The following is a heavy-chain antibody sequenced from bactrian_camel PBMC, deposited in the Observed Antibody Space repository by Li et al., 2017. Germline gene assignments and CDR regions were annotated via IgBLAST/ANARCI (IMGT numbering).Heavy chain of an antibody. J-gene: IGHJ6*01. V-gene: IGHV3S26*01. CDR3: TARRTYAASCPRNSADFTY. CDR1: GYIYSSHC. D-gene: IGHD1*01. Sequence: HVQLVESGGGAVQAGGSLRLSCVASGYIYSSHCMGWVRQAPGKEREWVSSILSRGDRTYYSDSVNGRFTISQDKPKNMLIIQMNSLRPEDTGMYYCTARRTYAASCPRNSADFTYWGQGTQVTVS. CDR2: ILSRGDRT.